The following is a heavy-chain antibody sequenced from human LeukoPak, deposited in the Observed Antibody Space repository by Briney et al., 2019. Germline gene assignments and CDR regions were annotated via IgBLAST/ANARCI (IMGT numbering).Heavy chain of an antibody. CDR3: ARHLDIAASGTFDY. CDR2: IYYSGST. CDR1: GGPISSHH. V-gene: IGHV4-59*08. J-gene: IGHJ4*02. Sequence: SETLSLTCTVSGGPISSHHWSWIRQPPGKGLEWIGYIYYSGSTNYKPSLKSRVTISVDTSKNQFSLKLTSVTAADTAVYYCARHLDIAASGTFDYWGQGTLVTVSS. D-gene: IGHD6-13*01.